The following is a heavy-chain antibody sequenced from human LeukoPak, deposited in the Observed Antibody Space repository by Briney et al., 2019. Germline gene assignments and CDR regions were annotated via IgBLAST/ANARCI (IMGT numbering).Heavy chain of an antibody. V-gene: IGHV3-30*03. J-gene: IGHJ4*02. CDR1: GFIFSSYG. Sequence: GRPLRLSCAASGFIFSSYGMHWVRQAPGKGLEWVAVISYDGGDISYTDSVKGRFTIPRDNSKNTLYLQMNSLRAEDTAVYYCARRAGAYSHPYDYWGQGTLVTVSS. D-gene: IGHD4/OR15-4a*01. CDR2: ISYDGGDI. CDR3: ARRAGAYSHPYDY.